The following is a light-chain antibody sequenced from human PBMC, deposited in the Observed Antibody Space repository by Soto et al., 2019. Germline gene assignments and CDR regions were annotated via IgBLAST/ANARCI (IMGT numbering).Light chain of an antibody. CDR3: QKYNSAPWT. CDR1: QAFNNY. CDR2: AAS. J-gene: IGKJ1*01. Sequence: DIQMTQSPSSLSASVGDRVTITCRASQAFNNYLAWYQQQPGKVPTLLIYAASTLQSGVPSRFSGSGSGTDFSLTISSLQPEDVATYYCQKYNSAPWTFGQGTKVEIK. V-gene: IGKV1-27*01.